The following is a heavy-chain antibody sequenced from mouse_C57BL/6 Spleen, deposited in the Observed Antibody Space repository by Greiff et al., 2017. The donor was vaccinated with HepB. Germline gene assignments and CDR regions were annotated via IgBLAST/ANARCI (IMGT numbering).Heavy chain of an antibody. D-gene: IGHD3-2*02. Sequence: QVQLQQPGAELVRPGSSVKLSCKASGYTFTSYWMHWVKQRPIQGLEWIGNIDPSDSENHYNQKFKDKATLTVDKSSSTAYMQLSSLTSEDSAVYYCARSGAAQAPWFAYWGQGTLVTVSA. CDR2: IDPSDSEN. CDR1: GYTFTSYW. CDR3: ARSGAAQAPWFAY. V-gene: IGHV1-52*01. J-gene: IGHJ3*01.